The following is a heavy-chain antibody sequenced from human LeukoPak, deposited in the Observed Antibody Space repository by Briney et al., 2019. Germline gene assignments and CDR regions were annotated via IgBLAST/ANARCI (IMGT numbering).Heavy chain of an antibody. CDR2: IYTSGST. J-gene: IGHJ4*02. Sequence: SETLSLTCTVSGGSISSSSYYWGWIRQPPGKGQEWIGSIYTSGSTNYNPSRKSRVTMSVDTSSNQFSLKLSSVTAADTAVYYCARSGRGYYDSSGYYTALDYWGQGTLVTVSS. D-gene: IGHD3-22*01. V-gene: IGHV4-39*07. CDR3: ARSGRGYYDSSGYYTALDY. CDR1: GGSISSSSYY.